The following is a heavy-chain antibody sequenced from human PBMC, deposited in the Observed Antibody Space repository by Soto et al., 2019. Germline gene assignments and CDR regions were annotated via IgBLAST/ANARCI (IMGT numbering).Heavy chain of an antibody. CDR1: GGSISSYY. Sequence: SETLSLTCTVSGGSISSYYWSWIRQPPGKGLEWIGYIYYTGSTYYNPSLKSRVTISVDTSKNQFSLQLSSVTAADTAVYYCARTPGYWGQGTLVTVSS. V-gene: IGHV4-59*12. CDR3: ARTPGY. CDR2: IYYTGST. J-gene: IGHJ4*02.